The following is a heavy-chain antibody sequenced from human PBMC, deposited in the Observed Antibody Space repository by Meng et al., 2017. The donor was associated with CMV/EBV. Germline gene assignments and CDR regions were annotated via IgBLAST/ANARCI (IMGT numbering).Heavy chain of an antibody. V-gene: IGHV4-34*01. Sequence: SETLSLTCAAYGDSFSNYFWNWVRQPPGKGLEWIGEINNKASTNYNPSLKSRVTMSVDTSKNQFSLKLTSVTAADTAVYYCARSNYCNTIPCSLLRADYYYGLDVWGQGTAVTVSS. J-gene: IGHJ6*02. CDR1: GDSFSNYF. CDR2: INNKAST. D-gene: IGHD2/OR15-2a*01. CDR3: ARSNYCNTIPCSLLRADYYYGLDV.